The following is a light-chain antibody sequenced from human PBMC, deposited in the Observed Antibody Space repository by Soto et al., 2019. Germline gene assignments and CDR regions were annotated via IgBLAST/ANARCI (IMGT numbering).Light chain of an antibody. CDR3: QVWDSSSDHVV. CDR2: DDS. Sequence: SYELTQPPSVSVAPGQTARITCGGINIGSKRVHWYQQKPGQAPLLVVYDDSDRPSGIPERFSGSNSGNTATLTISRVEAGDEADYYCQVWDSSSDHVVFGGGTKLTVL. V-gene: IGLV3-21*02. CDR1: NIGSKR. J-gene: IGLJ2*01.